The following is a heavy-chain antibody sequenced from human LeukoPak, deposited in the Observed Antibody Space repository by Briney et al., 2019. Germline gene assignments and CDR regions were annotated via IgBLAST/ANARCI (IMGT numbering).Heavy chain of an antibody. D-gene: IGHD5-12*01. CDR2: INPNSGAT. CDR3: ARSRVTTIPNLDY. J-gene: IGHJ4*02. CDR1: GYTFTDYY. V-gene: IGHV1-2*02. Sequence: ASVKVSCKASGYTFTDYYIHWVRQAPGQGLEWMGWINPNSGATNSAQHFQGRVTMTRDTSANTAYMELSRLTFDDTAVYFCARSRVTTIPNLDYWGQGILLTVSS.